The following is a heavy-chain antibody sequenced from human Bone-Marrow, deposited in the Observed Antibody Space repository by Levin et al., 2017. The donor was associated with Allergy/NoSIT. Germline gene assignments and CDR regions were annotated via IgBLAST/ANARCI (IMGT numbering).Heavy chain of an antibody. D-gene: IGHD2-15*01. J-gene: IGHJ4*02. CDR2: ISYDGSNR. CDR1: GFIFSSYG. V-gene: IGHV3-30*18. Sequence: GGSLRLSCAASGFIFSSYGMHWVRQAPGKGLEWVAVISYDGSNRYYADSVKGRFTISRDSYENTLYLQINRLRPEDTAVYYCAKGVGSCGGSSCNLDYWGQGTLVTVSS. CDR3: AKGVGSCGGSSCNLDY.